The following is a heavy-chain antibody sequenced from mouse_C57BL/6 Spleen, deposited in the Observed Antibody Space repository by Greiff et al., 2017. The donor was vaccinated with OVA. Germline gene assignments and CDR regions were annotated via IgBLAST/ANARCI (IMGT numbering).Heavy chain of an antibody. CDR3: ARGLRCFDY. V-gene: IGHV3-6*01. CDR2: ISYDGSN. Sequence: EVQVVESGPGLVKPSQSLSLTCSVTGYSITSGYYWNWIRQFPGNKLEWMGYISYDGSNNYNPSLKNRISITRDTSKNQFFLKLNSVTTEDTATYYCARGLRCFDYWGQGTTLTVSS. J-gene: IGHJ2*01. CDR1: GYSITSGYY. D-gene: IGHD1-2*01.